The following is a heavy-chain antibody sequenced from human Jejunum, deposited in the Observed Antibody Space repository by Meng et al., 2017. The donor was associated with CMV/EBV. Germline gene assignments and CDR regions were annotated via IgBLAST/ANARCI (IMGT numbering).Heavy chain of an antibody. D-gene: IGHD2-8*01. CDR1: GYTFTSYP. CDR2: INTDNGDT. J-gene: IGHJ4*02. CDR3: ATNAFDY. Sequence: QLQLVQSGPELKKPAASVKISCKASGYTFTSYPMHWVRQAPGQRLEWMGWINTDNGDTRFSQHLQGRVTISTDTSATTAYMELSSLRLDDTAIYYWATNAFDYWGQGTLVTVSS. V-gene: IGHV1-3*04.